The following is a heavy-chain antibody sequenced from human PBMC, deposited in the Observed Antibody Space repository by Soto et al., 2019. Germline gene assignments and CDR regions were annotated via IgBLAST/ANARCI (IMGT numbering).Heavy chain of an antibody. D-gene: IGHD6-25*01. CDR2: ISGSGGTT. Sequence: EVQLLESGGGLVQPGRSLRLSCAASGFTFSNYAMSWVRQAPGQGLDWVSAISGSGGTTYYADSVKGRFTISRDNSKNTLFLQMNSMGVEDCAVYDCAKFFVETGSNSGWPWSFHYWGQGTLVTVSS. V-gene: IGHV3-23*01. CDR3: AKFFVETGSNSGWPWSFHY. J-gene: IGHJ4*02. CDR1: GFTFSNYA.